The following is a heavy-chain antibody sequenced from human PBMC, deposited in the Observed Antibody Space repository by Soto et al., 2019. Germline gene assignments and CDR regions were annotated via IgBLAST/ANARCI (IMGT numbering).Heavy chain of an antibody. CDR3: ARGGGYSYGFYYYYYMAV. CDR2: IYYSGST. V-gene: IGHV4-59*08. D-gene: IGHD5-18*01. Sequence: SETLSLTCTVSGGSISSYYWSWIRQPPGKGLEWIGYIYYSGSTNYNPSLKSRVTISVDTSKNQFSLKLSSVTAADTAVYYCARGGGYSYGFYYYYYMAVWGKGTTVTVSS. CDR1: GGSISSYY. J-gene: IGHJ6*03.